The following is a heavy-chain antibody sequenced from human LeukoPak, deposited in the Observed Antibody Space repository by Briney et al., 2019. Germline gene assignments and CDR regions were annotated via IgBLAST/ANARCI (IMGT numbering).Heavy chain of an antibody. D-gene: IGHD1-26*01. CDR3: ARRGSYGSPFDY. Sequence: SETLSLTCTVSGGSISSGSYYWSWIRQPAGKGLEWIGRIYTSGSTNYNPSLKSRVTISVDTSKNQFSLKLSSVTAADTAVYYCARRGSYGSPFDYWGQGTLVTVSS. V-gene: IGHV4-61*02. J-gene: IGHJ4*02. CDR2: IYTSGST. CDR1: GGSISSGSYY.